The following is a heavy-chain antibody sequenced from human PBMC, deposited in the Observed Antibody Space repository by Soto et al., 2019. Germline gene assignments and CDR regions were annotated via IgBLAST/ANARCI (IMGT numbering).Heavy chain of an antibody. CDR1: GGSISSYY. Sequence: PWETLSLTCTVSGGSISSYYWRWIRQSPGRGLEWIGYVHYSGTTNYNPSLKSRVAMSLDSSKRQFSLTLNSVTAADTAVYYCARGTALIYGDYPGAGYFDFWGQGIQVTVSS. D-gene: IGHD4-17*01. V-gene: IGHV4-59*01. CDR3: ARGTALIYGDYPGAGYFDF. CDR2: VHYSGTT. J-gene: IGHJ4*02.